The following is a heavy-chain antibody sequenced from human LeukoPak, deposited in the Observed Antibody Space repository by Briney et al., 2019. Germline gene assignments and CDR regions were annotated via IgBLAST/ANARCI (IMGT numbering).Heavy chain of an antibody. Sequence: SETLSLTCNVSGGTISSYYWSWIRQPPGKGLEWIGYTYNSGSSSYSADFKRRVTMSTDTPRNQFFLRLTSVTAADTAVYYCAGYYGSGQWDNWGQGTLVTVSS. D-gene: IGHD3-10*01. V-gene: IGHV4-59*12. CDR2: TYNSGSS. CDR3: AGYYGSGQWDN. J-gene: IGHJ4*02. CDR1: GGTISSYY.